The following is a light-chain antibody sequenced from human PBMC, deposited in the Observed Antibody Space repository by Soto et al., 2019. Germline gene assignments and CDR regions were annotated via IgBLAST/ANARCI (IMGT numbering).Light chain of an antibody. CDR1: SSDVGGYNS. CDR3: SSYTSSSTYV. J-gene: IGLJ1*01. V-gene: IGLV2-14*01. CDR2: DVN. Sequence: QSVLSQPASVSGSPGQSITISCTGTSSDVGGYNSLSWYQQHPGKVPKLMIYDVNNRPSGFSYRFSGSKSGNTASLTISGLQAEDEADYYCSSYTSSSTYVFGTGTKVTVL.